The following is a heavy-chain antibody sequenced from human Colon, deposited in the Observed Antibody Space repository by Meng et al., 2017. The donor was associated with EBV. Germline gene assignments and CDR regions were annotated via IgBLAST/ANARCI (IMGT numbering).Heavy chain of an antibody. V-gene: IGHV1-18*01. CDR3: AKGTPGRRYAEN. CDR2: LGAHDGDT. D-gene: IGHD3-10*01. CDR1: PYTLPGLG. J-gene: IGHJ4*02. Sequence: VQWVLVGAKIKGPGVSGSVSCTGSPYTLPGLGVSWVRQAPGQGLEWLAWLGAHDGDTSHAPRFQGRVTVTADRPTATAYMELRNLSSDDTGVYYCAKGTPGRRYAENWGQGTLVTVSS.